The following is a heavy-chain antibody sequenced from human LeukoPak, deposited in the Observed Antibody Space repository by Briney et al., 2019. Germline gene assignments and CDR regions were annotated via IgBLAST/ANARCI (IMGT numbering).Heavy chain of an antibody. V-gene: IGHV3-48*01. CDR3: ARGRVGAMYYVDY. CDR1: GFTFSSYS. J-gene: IGHJ4*02. D-gene: IGHD1-26*01. CDR2: ISSSSSTI. Sequence: PGGSLRLSCAASGFTFSSYSVNCVRQAPGKGLEWVSYISSSSSTIYYADSVKGRFTISRDNAKNSLYLQMNSLRAEDTAVYYCARGRVGAMYYVDYWVQGTLVTVSS.